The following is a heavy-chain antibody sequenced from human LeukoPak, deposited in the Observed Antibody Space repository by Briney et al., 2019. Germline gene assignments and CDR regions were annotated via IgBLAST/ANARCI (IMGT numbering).Heavy chain of an antibody. D-gene: IGHD3-10*01. CDR1: GFTFSSYA. CDR3: ASDYYCGSGSFYS. V-gene: IGHV3-30*14. Sequence: QPGGSLRLSCAASGFTFSSYAMHWVRQAPGKGLEWVAVISYDGSNKYYADSVKGRFTISRDNSKNTLYLQMNSLRAEDTAVYYCASDYYCGSGSFYSWGQGTLVTVSS. CDR2: ISYDGSNK. J-gene: IGHJ4*02.